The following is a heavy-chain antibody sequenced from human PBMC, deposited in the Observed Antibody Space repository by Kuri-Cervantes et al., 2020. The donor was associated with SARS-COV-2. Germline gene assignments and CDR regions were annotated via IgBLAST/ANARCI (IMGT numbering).Heavy chain of an antibody. Sequence: GESQKISCAASGFTFSSYWMSWVRQAPGKGLEWVANIKQDGSEKYYVDSVKGRFTISRDNAKNSLYLQMNSLRAEDTAVYYCARAGFLDHPDHYYGMDVWGQGTTVTVSS. V-gene: IGHV3-7*01. CDR1: GFTFSSYW. CDR2: IKQDGSEK. D-gene: IGHD3-3*01. CDR3: ARAGFLDHPDHYYGMDV. J-gene: IGHJ6*02.